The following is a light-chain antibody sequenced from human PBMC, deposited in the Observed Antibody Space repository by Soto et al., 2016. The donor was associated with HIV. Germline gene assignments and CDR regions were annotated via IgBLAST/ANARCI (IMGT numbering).Light chain of an antibody. CDR1: QSINIW. CDR3: QQYNSDPFT. CDR2: KAS. J-gene: IGKJ3*01. Sequence: DIQMTQSPSTLSASVGDRVTITCRASQSINIWLAWYQQKPGKAPKLLIYKASSLESGVPSRFSGSGSGTEFTLTISSLQPDDFATYYCQQYNSDPFTFGPGTKWISN. V-gene: IGKV1-5*03.